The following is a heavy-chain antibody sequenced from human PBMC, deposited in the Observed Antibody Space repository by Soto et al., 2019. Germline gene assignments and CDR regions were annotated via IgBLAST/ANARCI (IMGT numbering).Heavy chain of an antibody. Sequence: QVQLVQSGPEVKKPGASVKVSCKASGYSFHNFGIIWVRQAPGQGLEWMGWISGQIAKTNYAQKFQGKVIMTTDTSTSTAYMELNTLTSDDTAMYYCARGPPSGSFSLTPRYWGQGTLVTVSS. D-gene: IGHD1-26*01. J-gene: IGHJ4*02. CDR3: ARGPPSGSFSLTPRY. CDR1: GYSFHNFG. V-gene: IGHV1-18*04. CDR2: ISGQIAKT.